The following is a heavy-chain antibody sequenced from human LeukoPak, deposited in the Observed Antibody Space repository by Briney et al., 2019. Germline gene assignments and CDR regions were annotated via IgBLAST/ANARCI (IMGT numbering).Heavy chain of an antibody. Sequence: PGESLKISCKGSGYSFTSYWIGWVRQMPGKGLEWMGIIYPGDSDTRYSPSFQGQVTISADKSISTAYLQWGSLKASDTAMYYCARLKGEVGATSYISFDYWGQGTLVTVSS. CDR3: ARLKGEVGATSYISFDY. CDR2: IYPGDSDT. CDR1: GYSFTSYW. V-gene: IGHV5-51*01. D-gene: IGHD1-26*01. J-gene: IGHJ4*02.